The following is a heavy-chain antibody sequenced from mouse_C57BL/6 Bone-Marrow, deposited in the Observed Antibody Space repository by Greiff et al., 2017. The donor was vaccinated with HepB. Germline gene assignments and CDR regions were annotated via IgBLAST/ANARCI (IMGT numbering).Heavy chain of an antibody. V-gene: IGHV5-6*01. Sequence: EVKLMESGGDLVKPGGSLKLSCAASGFTFSSYGMSWVRQTPDKRLEWVATISSGGSYTYYPDSVKGRFTISRDNAKNTQYLQMSSLKSEDTAMYYCARHSNYVYYAMDYWGQGTSVTVSS. CDR1: GFTFSSYG. J-gene: IGHJ4*01. CDR3: ARHSNYVYYAMDY. CDR2: ISSGGSYT. D-gene: IGHD2-5*01.